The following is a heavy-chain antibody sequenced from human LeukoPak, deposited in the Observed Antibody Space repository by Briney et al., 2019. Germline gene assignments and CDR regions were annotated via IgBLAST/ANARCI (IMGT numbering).Heavy chain of an antibody. CDR2: ISGSGGST. CDR1: GFTFSSYA. Sequence: PGGSLRLSYAASGFTFSSYAMSWVRQAPGKGLEWVSAISGSGGSTYYADSVKGRFTISRDNSKNTLYLQMNSLRAEDTAVYYCAKDSGSSSWWEYFQHWGQGTLVTVSS. J-gene: IGHJ1*01. CDR3: AKDSGSSSWWEYFQH. D-gene: IGHD6-13*01. V-gene: IGHV3-23*01.